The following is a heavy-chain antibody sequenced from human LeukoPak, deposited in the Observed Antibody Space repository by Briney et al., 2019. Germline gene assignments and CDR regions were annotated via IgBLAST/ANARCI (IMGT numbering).Heavy chain of an antibody. J-gene: IGHJ6*03. CDR3: AKDETYLDIGQLVNYYYYMDV. D-gene: IGHD6-6*01. CDR2: IRYDGSNK. Sequence: PGGSLRLSCAASGFTFSSYGMHWVRQAPGKGLEWVAFIRYDGSNKYYADSVKGRFTISRDNSKNTLYLQMNSLRAEDTAVYYCAKDETYLDIGQLVNYYYYMDVWGKGTTVTVSS. CDR1: GFTFSSYG. V-gene: IGHV3-30*02.